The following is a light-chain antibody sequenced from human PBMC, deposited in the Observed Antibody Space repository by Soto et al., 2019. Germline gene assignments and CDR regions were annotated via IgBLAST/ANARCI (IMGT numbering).Light chain of an antibody. CDR3: QQRFTWPLT. Sequence: ETVLTQSPATLSLSPGESATLSCRASQTVSRFFARDQQKPGQSPRLLIYGVSNRATGVQARFNASESGTDFTLSISSLEPEDSAVYYCQQRFTWPLTFGGGTKVEIK. CDR2: GVS. CDR1: QTVSRF. V-gene: IGKV3-11*01. J-gene: IGKJ4*01.